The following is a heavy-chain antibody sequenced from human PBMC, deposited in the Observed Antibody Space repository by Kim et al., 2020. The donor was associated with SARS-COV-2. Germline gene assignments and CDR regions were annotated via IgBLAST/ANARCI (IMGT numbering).Heavy chain of an antibody. CDR3: ARATDPYGSGSYWEGYYYYYYGMDV. CDR1: GGTFSSYA. V-gene: IGHV1-69*06. J-gene: IGHJ6*02. Sequence: SVKVSCKASGGTFSSYAISWVRQAPGQGLEWMGGIIPIFGTANYAQKFQGRVTITADKSTSTAYMELSSLRSEDTAVYYCARATDPYGSGSYWEGYYYYYYGMDVCGQGTTVTVSS. D-gene: IGHD3-10*01. CDR2: IIPIFGTA.